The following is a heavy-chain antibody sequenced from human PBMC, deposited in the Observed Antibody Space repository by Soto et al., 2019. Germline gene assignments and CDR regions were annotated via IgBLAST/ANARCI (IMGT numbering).Heavy chain of an antibody. CDR2: IWSDGSTK. J-gene: IGHJ4*02. Sequence: LRLSCAASGFTFSNFGMHWVRQAPGKGLEWVTVIWSDGSTKYYSDSVKGRFTISRDNSENTLYLQMNSLRAEDTAVYYCARDPPYCSGGNCYSVGFDFWGQGALVTVSS. D-gene: IGHD2-15*01. CDR1: GFTFSNFG. V-gene: IGHV3-33*01. CDR3: ARDPPYCSGGNCYSVGFDF.